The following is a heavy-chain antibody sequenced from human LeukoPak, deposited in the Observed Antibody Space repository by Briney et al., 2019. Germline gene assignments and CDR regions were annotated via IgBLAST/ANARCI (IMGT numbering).Heavy chain of an antibody. J-gene: IGHJ4*02. V-gene: IGHV3-30*02. Sequence: GGSLRLSCAASGFTFSNRGMHWVRQAPGKGLEWLSFIRFDGNPTYSADSVKGRFTISRDNSKNTVYLQMNSLRAEDTAVYYCAKDLSYGPDYWGQGTLVTVSS. CDR3: AKDLSYGPDY. CDR2: IRFDGNPT. CDR1: GFTFSNRG. D-gene: IGHD5-18*01.